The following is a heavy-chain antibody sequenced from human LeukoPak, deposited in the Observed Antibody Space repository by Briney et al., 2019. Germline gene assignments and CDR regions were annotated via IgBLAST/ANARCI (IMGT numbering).Heavy chain of an antibody. J-gene: IGHJ3*02. D-gene: IGHD2-2*01. CDR1: GYSISSGYY. V-gene: IGHV4-38-2*02. CDR2: ILHSGST. CDR3: ARDSDIVVVPAAMITPRDAFDI. Sequence: SETLSLTCTVSGYSISSGYYWGWIRQPPGMGLEWIGSILHSGSTYYNPSLKSRVTMSVDTSKNQFSLKLSSVTAADTAVYYCARDSDIVVVPAAMITPRDAFDIWGQGTMVTVSS.